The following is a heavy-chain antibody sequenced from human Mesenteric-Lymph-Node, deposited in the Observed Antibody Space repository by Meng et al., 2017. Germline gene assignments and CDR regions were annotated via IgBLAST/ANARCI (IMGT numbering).Heavy chain of an antibody. V-gene: IGHV4-59*08. CDR2: NYYSGST. J-gene: IGHJ4*02. Sequence: QGQVQESCPGLGQPAETLSLSCAVSGGSISTYYWSWIRQPPGKGLEWIGNNYYSGSTNNNPSHASRVTISVDSSKNQFSLKLSSVTAADTAVYYCARHQNGGTYPLDYWGQGTLVTVSS. CDR3: ARHQNGGTYPLDY. D-gene: IGHD3-16*02. CDR1: GGSISTYY.